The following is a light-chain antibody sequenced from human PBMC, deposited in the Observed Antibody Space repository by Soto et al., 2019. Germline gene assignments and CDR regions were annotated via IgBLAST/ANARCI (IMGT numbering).Light chain of an antibody. CDR3: QQYDNLPT. J-gene: IGKJ4*01. Sequence: DIQITQSPSSLSASVGDRATLTCQASQDISNYLNWYQQKPGKAPKLLIYDASNLETGVPSRLSGSGSGTDFTFTIRSLQPEDIATYYCQQYDNLPTFGGGTKVDIK. CDR2: DAS. CDR1: QDISNY. V-gene: IGKV1-33*01.